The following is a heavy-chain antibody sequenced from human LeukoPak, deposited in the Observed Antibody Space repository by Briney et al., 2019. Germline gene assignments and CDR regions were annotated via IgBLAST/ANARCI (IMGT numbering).Heavy chain of an antibody. Sequence: SETLSLTCTVSGGSISSYYWSWIRQPPGKGLEWIGYIYYSGSTNYNPSLKSRVTISVDTSKNQFSLKLSSVTAADTAVYYCAGGRYSSSWYVGYWGQGTLVTVSS. D-gene: IGHD6-13*01. J-gene: IGHJ4*02. V-gene: IGHV4-59*01. CDR1: GGSISSYY. CDR3: AGGRYSSSWYVGY. CDR2: IYYSGST.